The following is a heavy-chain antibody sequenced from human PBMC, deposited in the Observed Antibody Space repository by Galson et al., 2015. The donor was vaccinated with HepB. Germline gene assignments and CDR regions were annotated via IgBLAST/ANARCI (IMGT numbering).Heavy chain of an antibody. CDR2: IGTAGDT. CDR3: ARGGKGGLRLSYLLSPHLDY. Sequence: LRLSCAASGFTFSSYDMHWVRQATGKGLEWVSAIGTAGDTYYPGSVKGRFTISRENAKNSLYLQMNSLRAGDTAVYYCARGGKGGLRLSYLLSPHLDYWGQGTLVTVSS. D-gene: IGHD4-17*01. J-gene: IGHJ4*02. V-gene: IGHV3-13*04. CDR1: GFTFSSYD.